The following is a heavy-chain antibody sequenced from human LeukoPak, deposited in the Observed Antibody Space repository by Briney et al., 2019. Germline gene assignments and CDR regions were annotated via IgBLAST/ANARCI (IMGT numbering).Heavy chain of an antibody. CDR2: ISYDGSNK. CDR3: ARETRLVFVGPEINLYYYYYYMDV. J-gene: IGHJ6*03. D-gene: IGHD2-21*01. CDR1: GFTFSSYA. V-gene: IGHV3-30*01. Sequence: PGRSLRLSCAASGFTFSSYAMHWVRQAPGKGLEWVAVISYDGSNKYYADSVKGRFTISRDNSKNTLYLQMNSLRAEDTAVYYCARETRLVFVGPEINLYYYYYYMDVWGKGTTVTVSS.